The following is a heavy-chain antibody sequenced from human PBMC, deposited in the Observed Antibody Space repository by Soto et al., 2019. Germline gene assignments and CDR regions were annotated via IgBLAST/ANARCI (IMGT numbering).Heavy chain of an antibody. V-gene: IGHV3-23*01. D-gene: IGHD2-21*01. Sequence: EVQLLESGGGLVQPGGALRLSCAASGFRLSDSAVSLVRPSPVKGLEWVSSLTVKGDSAFYSDSVKGRFTISRDISKSTMYLQVNSLRAEYAAVDYCAKNGCGDPACCPYYYCVDVWGRGTTVTGSS. J-gene: IGHJ6*03. CDR1: GFRLSDSA. CDR3: AKNGCGDPACCPYYYCVDV. CDR2: LTVKGDSA.